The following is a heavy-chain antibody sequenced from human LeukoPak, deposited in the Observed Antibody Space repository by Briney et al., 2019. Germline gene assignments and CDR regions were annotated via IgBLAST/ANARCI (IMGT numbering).Heavy chain of an antibody. CDR3: ARAPSGSNYYYHMDV. Sequence: GGSLRLSCAASGFTFSYYTIHWVRQAPGKGLEWVAVISYDGNNKYYTDSVKGRFTISRDNSKNTLYLQMNSLRVEDTAVYYCARAPSGSNYYYHMDVWGQGTTVTVSS. J-gene: IGHJ6*02. V-gene: IGHV3-30-3*01. CDR1: GFTFSYYT. CDR2: ISYDGNNK. D-gene: IGHD5-12*01.